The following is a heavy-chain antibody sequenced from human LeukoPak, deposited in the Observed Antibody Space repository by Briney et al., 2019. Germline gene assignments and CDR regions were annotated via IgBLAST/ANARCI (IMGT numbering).Heavy chain of an antibody. CDR3: AKPLCSSPTCYDFDY. V-gene: IGHV3-23*01. CDR2: VSGSSGTT. Sequence: GGSLRLSCAASGFTFSSYAMSWVRQAPGKGLEWVAKVSGSSGTTSYADSVKGRFTISRDNSKNIIYLQMNSLRAEDTAIYYCAKPLCSSPTCYDFDYWGQGTLVTVSS. D-gene: IGHD2-2*01. J-gene: IGHJ4*02. CDR1: GFTFSSYA.